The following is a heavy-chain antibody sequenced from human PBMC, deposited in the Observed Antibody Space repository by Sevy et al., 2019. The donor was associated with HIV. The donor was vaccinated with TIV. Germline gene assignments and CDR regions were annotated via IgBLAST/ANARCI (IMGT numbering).Heavy chain of an antibody. CDR1: GYTFTGYY. J-gene: IGHJ3*02. CDR2: INPNSGGT. CDR3: ARVGDIVVVPAARDAFDI. D-gene: IGHD2-2*01. Sequence: ASVKVSCKASGYTFTGYYMHCVRQAPGQGLEWMGWINPNSGGTNYAQKFQGRVTMTRDTSISTAYMELSRLRSDDTAVNYCARVGDIVVVPAARDAFDIWGQGTMVTVSS. V-gene: IGHV1-2*02.